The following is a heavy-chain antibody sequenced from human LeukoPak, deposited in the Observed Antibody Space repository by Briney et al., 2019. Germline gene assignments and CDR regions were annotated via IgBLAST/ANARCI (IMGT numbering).Heavy chain of an antibody. V-gene: IGHV1-69*13. D-gene: IGHD1-26*01. CDR1: GGTFSSYA. J-gene: IGHJ4*02. Sequence: ASVKVSCKASGGTFSSYAISWVRQAPGQGLEWMGGISPIFGTANYAQKFQGRVTITADESTSTAYMELSSLRSEDTAVYYCATDDLSGSYYNYFDYWGQGTLVTVSS. CDR3: ATDDLSGSYYNYFDY. CDR2: ISPIFGTA.